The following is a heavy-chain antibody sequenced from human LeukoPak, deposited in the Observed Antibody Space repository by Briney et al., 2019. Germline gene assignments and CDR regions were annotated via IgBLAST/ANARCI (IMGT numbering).Heavy chain of an antibody. CDR2: ISSSGSTI. J-gene: IGHJ5*02. V-gene: IGHV3-48*03. Sequence: PGGSLTLSCAACGFTFSSYERKWVGQAQGKGREGGSYISSSGSTIYYADSLKSLSTISRDNAKTSLYLQMNSLRAEDTAVYYCARTAPPYYYGSGSLNWFDPWGQGTLVTVSS. CDR3: ARTAPPYYYGSGSLNWFDP. D-gene: IGHD3-10*01. CDR1: GFTFSSYE.